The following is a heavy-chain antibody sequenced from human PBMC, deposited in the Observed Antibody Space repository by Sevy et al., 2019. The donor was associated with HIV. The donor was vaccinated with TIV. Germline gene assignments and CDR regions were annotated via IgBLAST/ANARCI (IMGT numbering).Heavy chain of an antibody. Sequence: GGSLRLSCAASGFTVSSNYMSWVRQAPGKGLEWVSVIYSGGSTYYADSVKGRFTISRDNSKNTLYLQMNSLRAEDTTVDYCARGGYYDFWRGSRDWFDPWGQGTLVTVSS. CDR3: ARGGYYDFWRGSRDWFDP. D-gene: IGHD3-3*01. CDR2: IYSGGST. J-gene: IGHJ5*02. CDR1: GFTVSSNY. V-gene: IGHV3-53*01.